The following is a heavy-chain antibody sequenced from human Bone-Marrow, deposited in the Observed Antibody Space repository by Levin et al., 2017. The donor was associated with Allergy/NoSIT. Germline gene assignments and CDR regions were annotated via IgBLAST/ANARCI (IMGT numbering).Heavy chain of an antibody. CDR1: GGSIGNYY. Sequence: PSETLSLTCTVSGGSIGNYYWAWIRQSPEKGLEYIGYIYYTGSTNYNPSLKSRVTISLDTSKNQFSLKLTSLTAADTAVYFCARAGNNWDRIWFAPWGQGTLVTVSS. CDR2: IYYTGST. D-gene: IGHD1-1*01. J-gene: IGHJ5*02. CDR3: ARAGNNWDRIWFAP. V-gene: IGHV4-59*01.